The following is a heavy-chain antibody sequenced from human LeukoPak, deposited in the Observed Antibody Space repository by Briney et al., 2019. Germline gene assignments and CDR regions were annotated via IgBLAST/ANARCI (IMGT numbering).Heavy chain of an antibody. CDR2: TSAHNGNT. CDR3: ARDGYFDL. CDR1: GYTFTTYG. J-gene: IGHJ2*01. V-gene: IGHV1-18*01. Sequence: GASVKVSCKASGYTFTTYGIAWVRQAPGQGLEWMGWTSAHNGNTNYAQSLQGRVTMTTDTSTNTAYMELRSLRSDDTAVYYCARDGYFDLWGRGTLVTVSS.